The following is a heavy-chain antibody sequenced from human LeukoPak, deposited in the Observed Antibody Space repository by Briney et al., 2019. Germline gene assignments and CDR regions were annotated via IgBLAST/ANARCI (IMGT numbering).Heavy chain of an antibody. D-gene: IGHD6-6*01. J-gene: IGHJ4*02. V-gene: IGHV5-51*01. CDR1: GSSFTSYW. CDR3: ARPSSSSRGAFDY. Sequence: GGSLRLSCKGSGSSFTSYWIGWVRQMPGKGLEWMGIIYPGDSDTRYSPSFQGQVTISADKSISTAYLQWSSLKASDTAMYYCARPSSSSRGAFDYWGQGTLVTVSS. CDR2: IYPGDSDT.